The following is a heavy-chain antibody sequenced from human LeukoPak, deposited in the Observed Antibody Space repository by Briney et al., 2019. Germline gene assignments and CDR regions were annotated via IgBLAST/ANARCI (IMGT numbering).Heavy chain of an antibody. CDR1: GGSISSYY. Sequence: SETLSLTCTVSGGSISSYYWSWIRQPPGKGLEWIGHIYGSGSTNYNPSLKSRVTMSVDTSKNQFSLKLTSVTAADTAVYYCARGDCSSSSCSGFYGMDVWGQGTTVTVSS. J-gene: IGHJ6*02. V-gene: IGHV4-59*12. D-gene: IGHD2-2*01. CDR3: ARGDCSSSSCSGFYGMDV. CDR2: IYGSGST.